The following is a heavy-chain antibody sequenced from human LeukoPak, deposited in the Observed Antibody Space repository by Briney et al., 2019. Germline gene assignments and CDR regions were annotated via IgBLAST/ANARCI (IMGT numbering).Heavy chain of an antibody. J-gene: IGHJ4*02. CDR2: ISGSGGTT. D-gene: IGHD3-3*01. CDR3: AKHDFWSGYYDKYYFDY. CDR1: GFTFSTYA. V-gene: IGHV3-23*01. Sequence: GGSLRLSCAASGFTFSTYAMSWVRQAPGKGLEWVSAISGSGGTTSYADSVKGRFTISRDNSKNTLYLQMNSLRAEDTAVYYCAKHDFWSGYYDKYYFDYWGQGTLVTVSS.